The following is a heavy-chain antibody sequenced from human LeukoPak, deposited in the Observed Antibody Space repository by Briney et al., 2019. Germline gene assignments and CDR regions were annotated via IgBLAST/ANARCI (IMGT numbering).Heavy chain of an antibody. J-gene: IGHJ4*02. V-gene: IGHV3-30-3*01. CDR1: GFTFSSYA. Sequence: WGSLRLSCAASGFTFSSYAMHWVRQAPGKGLEWVAVISYDGSNKYYADSVKGRFTISRDNSKNTLYLQMNSLRAEDTAVYYCAREGQWELLYYFDYWGQGTLVTVSS. CDR3: AREGQWELLYYFDY. D-gene: IGHD1-26*01. CDR2: ISYDGSNK.